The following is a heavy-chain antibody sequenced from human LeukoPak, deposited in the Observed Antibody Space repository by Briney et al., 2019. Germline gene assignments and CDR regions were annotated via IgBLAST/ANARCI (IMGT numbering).Heavy chain of an antibody. Sequence: PSETLSLTCTVSGYSIRSGDYWGWIRQPPGKGLEWIGNIYHSGSTYYNPSLKSRVIISVDTSKNHFSLKLSSVTAADTAVYYCASEAAYCSGGSCYFTRAFDIWGQGTMVTVSS. CDR1: GYSIRSGDY. J-gene: IGHJ3*02. V-gene: IGHV4-38-2*02. D-gene: IGHD2-15*01. CDR3: ASEAAYCSGGSCYFTRAFDI. CDR2: IYHSGST.